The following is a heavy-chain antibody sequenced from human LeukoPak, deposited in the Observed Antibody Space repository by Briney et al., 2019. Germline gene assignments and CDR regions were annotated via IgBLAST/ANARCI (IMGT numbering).Heavy chain of an antibody. J-gene: IGHJ4*02. Sequence: GGSLRLSCAASGFTFGIYAMSWVRQAPGQGLDWVSAISARDGSTYYADSVKGRFTISRDSSKNTLYLQMNSLRPEDTAVYYCARARPSMWIDYWGQGTLVTVSS. D-gene: IGHD5-12*01. CDR1: GFTFGIYA. CDR2: ISARDGST. CDR3: ARARPSMWIDY. V-gene: IGHV3-23*01.